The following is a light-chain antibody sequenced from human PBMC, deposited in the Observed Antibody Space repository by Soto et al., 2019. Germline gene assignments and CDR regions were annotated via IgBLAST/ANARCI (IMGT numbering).Light chain of an antibody. CDR2: GAS. V-gene: IGKV3-20*01. Sequence: ENVLTQSPGILSLSPGERATLSCRAGQTVGTDYVAWYQQKPGQAPRLLIYGASNRATGIPDRFSGTGSGTDFTLTISSLEPDDIAVYHCHQYGVSPWTFGQGTKV. CDR3: HQYGVSPWT. J-gene: IGKJ1*01. CDR1: QTVGTDY.